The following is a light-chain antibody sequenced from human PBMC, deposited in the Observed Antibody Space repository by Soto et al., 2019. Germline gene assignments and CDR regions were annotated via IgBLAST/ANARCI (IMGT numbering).Light chain of an antibody. CDR1: QSVGTF. CDR3: QNYKSALRIT. V-gene: IGKV3-11*01. CDR2: DAS. J-gene: IGKJ5*01. Sequence: IVLTQSPATLSLSPWERATLSCRASQSVGTFVAWYQQKPGQAPRLLIYDASNRAAGIPARFSGSGSGTDFTLTISRLEPEDVATYYCQNYKSALRITFGQGTRLEIK.